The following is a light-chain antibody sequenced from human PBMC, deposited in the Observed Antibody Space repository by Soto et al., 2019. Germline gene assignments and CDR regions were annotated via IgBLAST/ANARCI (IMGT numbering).Light chain of an antibody. J-gene: IGKJ1*01. CDR2: KAS. CDR1: QTISSW. V-gene: IGKV1-5*03. CDR3: QHYSSYSEA. Sequence: DIQMTQSPSTLSGSVGDRVTITCRASQTISSWLAWYQQKPGKAPKLLIYKASTLKSGVPSRFSGSGSGTEFTLTISSLQPDDFATYYCQHYSSYSEAFGKGTKVEL.